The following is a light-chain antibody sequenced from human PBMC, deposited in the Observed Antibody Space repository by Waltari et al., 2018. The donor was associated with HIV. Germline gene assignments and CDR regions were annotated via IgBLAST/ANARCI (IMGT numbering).Light chain of an antibody. CDR2: DVS. V-gene: IGLV2-14*03. CDR1: SSDVGGYNY. CDR3: SSYTSSSPYA. Sequence: QSALTQPASVSGSPGQSITISCTGTSSDVGGYNYVSWYQQHPGKAPKLMIYDVSNRPAGVSNRFSDSKSGNTSSLTISGLQAEDEADYDCSSYTSSSPYAFGTGTKVTVL. J-gene: IGLJ1*01.